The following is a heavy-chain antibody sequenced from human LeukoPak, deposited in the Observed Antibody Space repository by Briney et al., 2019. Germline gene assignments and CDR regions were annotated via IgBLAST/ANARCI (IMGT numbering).Heavy chain of an antibody. CDR3: AKDRYSYAFEYSDS. D-gene: IGHD5-18*01. CDR1: GLTFSSYG. V-gene: IGHV3-30*18. Sequence: GGSLRLSCAASGLTFSSYGMHWVRQAPGKGLDWVAVISNDGSKKYYADSVKGRFTISRDNSKNTLSLQVSSPRTEDTAVYYCAKDRYSYAFEYSDSWGQGTLVTVSS. J-gene: IGHJ4*02. CDR2: ISNDGSKK.